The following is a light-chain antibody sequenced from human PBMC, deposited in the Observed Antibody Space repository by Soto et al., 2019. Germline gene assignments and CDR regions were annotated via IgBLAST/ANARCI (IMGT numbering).Light chain of an antibody. CDR2: DAS. Sequence: EIVSPQTPATLSFSPGETTTLPCRDSQSVSSYLRWYKQKPGQTPRLLIDDASNRDTGLPAGFSGSVSGTDFTLTVSSLEPEEFAVYYCQQRSSWPLACGGGNKVESK. V-gene: IGKV3-11*01. CDR3: QQRSSWPLA. CDR1: QSVSSY. J-gene: IGKJ4*01.